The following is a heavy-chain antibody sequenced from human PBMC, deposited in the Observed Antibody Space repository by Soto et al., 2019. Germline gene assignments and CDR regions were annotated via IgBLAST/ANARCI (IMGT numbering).Heavy chain of an antibody. CDR3: AKNPGYYYDSTGYHFDY. CDR2: ISGSGGST. V-gene: IGHV3-23*01. Sequence: GGSLRLSCAASGFIFSSYAMSWVRQAPGKGLEWVSAISGSGGSTYYADSVKGRFTISRDNSKNTLYLQMNSLRAEDTAVYYCAKNPGYYYDSTGYHFDYWGQGTLVTVAS. CDR1: GFIFSSYA. J-gene: IGHJ4*02. D-gene: IGHD3-22*01.